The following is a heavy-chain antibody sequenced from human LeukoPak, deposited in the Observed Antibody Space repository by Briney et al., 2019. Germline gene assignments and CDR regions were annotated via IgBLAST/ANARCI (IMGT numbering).Heavy chain of an antibody. V-gene: IGHV1-18*04. CDR1: GYTFTSYG. Sequence: ASVKVSCKASGYTFTSYGISWVRQAPGQGLGWMGWISAYNGNTNYAQKLQGRATMTTDTYTSTAYMKLRSLRSDDTAVYYCARRLLWFGELGEDDWGQGTLVTVSS. CDR3: ARRLLWFGELGEDD. D-gene: IGHD3-10*01. J-gene: IGHJ4*02. CDR2: ISAYNGNT.